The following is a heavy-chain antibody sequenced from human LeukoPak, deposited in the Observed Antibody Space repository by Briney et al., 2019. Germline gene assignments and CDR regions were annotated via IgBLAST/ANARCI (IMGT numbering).Heavy chain of an antibody. CDR3: ARAHNWKYGTFDY. CDR1: GFTFSSYG. V-gene: IGHV3-21*01. D-gene: IGHD1-7*01. J-gene: IGHJ4*02. Sequence: GGSLRLSCAASGFTFSSYGMSWVRQAPGKGLEWVSCISSSSSYIYYADSVKGRFTISRDNAKNSLYLQMNSLRVEDTAVYYCARAHNWKYGTFDYWGQGTLVTVSS. CDR2: ISSSSSYI.